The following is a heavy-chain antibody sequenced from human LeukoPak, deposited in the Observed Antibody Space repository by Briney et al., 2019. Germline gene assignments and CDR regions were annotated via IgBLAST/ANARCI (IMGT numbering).Heavy chain of an antibody. CDR2: ISSSGSTI. V-gene: IGHV3-11*04. CDR1: GFTFSDYY. J-gene: IGHJ4*02. CDR3: ARNGRLLWFGELLGPFDY. D-gene: IGHD3-10*01. Sequence: PGGSLRLFCAASGFTFSDYYMSWIRQAPGKGLEWVSYISSSGSTIYYADSVKGRFTISRDNAKNSLYLQMNSLRAEDTAVYYCARNGRLLWFGELLGPFDYWGQGTLVTVSS.